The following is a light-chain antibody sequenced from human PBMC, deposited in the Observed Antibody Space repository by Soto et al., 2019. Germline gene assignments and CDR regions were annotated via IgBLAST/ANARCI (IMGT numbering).Light chain of an antibody. J-gene: IGKJ1*01. CDR1: QVIDNY. CDR2: AGS. CDR3: QKYNSAPWT. V-gene: IGKV1-27*01. Sequence: DLQMTQSRSSLSASVGDRVTITCRASQVIDNYLAWYQQQPGKVPRLLIYAGSILETGVPSRFTGSGSGTDFTLTITSLEPEDVATYYCQKYNSAPWTFGQGTKVEIK.